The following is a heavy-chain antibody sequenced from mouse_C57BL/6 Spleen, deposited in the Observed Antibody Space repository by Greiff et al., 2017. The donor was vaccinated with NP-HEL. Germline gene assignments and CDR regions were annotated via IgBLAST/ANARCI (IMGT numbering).Heavy chain of an antibody. Sequence: QVQLQQSGAELARPGASVKLSCKASGYTFTSYGISWVKPRTGPGLEWIGEIYPRSGNTYYNEKFKGKATLTAEKSSSTSYMELRSLTSEDSAVYFCSTQGGGSFDYWGQGTTLTVSS. J-gene: IGHJ2*01. CDR3: STQGGGSFDY. CDR1: GYTFTSYG. D-gene: IGHD1-1*02. CDR2: IYPRSGNT. V-gene: IGHV1-81*01.